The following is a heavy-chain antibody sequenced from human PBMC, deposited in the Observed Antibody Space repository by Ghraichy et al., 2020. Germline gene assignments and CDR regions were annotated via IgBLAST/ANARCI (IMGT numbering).Heavy chain of an antibody. D-gene: IGHD2-2*01. Sequence: SETLSLTCAVYGGSFSGYYWSWIRQPPGKGLEWIGEINHSGSTNYNPSLKSRVTISVDTSKNQFSLKLSSVTAADTAVYYCARGSRYFDYWGQGTLVTVSS. CDR2: INHSGST. CDR3: ARGSRYFDY. J-gene: IGHJ4*02. V-gene: IGHV4-34*01. CDR1: GGSFSGYY.